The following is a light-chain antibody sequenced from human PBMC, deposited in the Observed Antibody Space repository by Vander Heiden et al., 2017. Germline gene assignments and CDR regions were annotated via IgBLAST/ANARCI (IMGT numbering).Light chain of an antibody. J-gene: IGKJ3*01. CDR2: AAS. CDR3: QQLNSYPT. CDR1: QGISSY. Sequence: DIQLTQSQSFLSASVGDRVTITCRASQGISSYLAWYQQKPGKAPKLLIYAASTLQSGVPSRFSGSGSGTEFTLTISSLQPEDFATCYCQQLNSYPTFGPGTKVDIK. V-gene: IGKV1-9*01.